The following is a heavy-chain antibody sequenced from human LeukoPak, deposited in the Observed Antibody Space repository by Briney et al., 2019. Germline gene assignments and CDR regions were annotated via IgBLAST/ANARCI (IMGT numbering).Heavy chain of an antibody. Sequence: SETLSLTCTVSGGSISSYYWSWIRQPAGKGLEWIGRIYTSGSTNYNPSLKSRVTISVDTSKNQFSLKLSSVTAADTAVYYCAREATVTTWRTFDCWGQGTLVTVSS. CDR1: GGSISSYY. J-gene: IGHJ4*02. V-gene: IGHV4-4*07. D-gene: IGHD4-17*01. CDR3: AREATVTTWRTFDC. CDR2: IYTSGST.